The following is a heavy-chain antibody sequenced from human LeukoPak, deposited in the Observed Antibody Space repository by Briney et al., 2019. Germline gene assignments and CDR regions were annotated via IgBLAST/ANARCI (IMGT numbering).Heavy chain of an antibody. V-gene: IGHV4-39*01. J-gene: IGHJ4*02. CDR2: IYYSGTT. Sequence: GSLRLSCAASGFTFSSYSMSWVRQAPGKGLEWIGSIYYSGTTYYNPSLKSRVTISVDTSKNQFSLKLSSVTAADTAVYYCARHGPTTVTKSFDYWGQGTLVTVSS. CDR3: ARHGPTTVTKSFDY. CDR1: GFTFSSYS. D-gene: IGHD4-11*01.